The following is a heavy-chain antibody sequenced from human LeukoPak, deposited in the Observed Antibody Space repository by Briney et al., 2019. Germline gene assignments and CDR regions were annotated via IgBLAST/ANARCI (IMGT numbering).Heavy chain of an antibody. J-gene: IGHJ5*02. CDR2: INHSGST. CDR3: ARGSTDIVVVPAAKSERAQLDP. Sequence: SETLSLTCAVYGGSFSGYYWSWIRQPPGKGLEWIGEINHSGSTNYNPSLKSRVTISVDTSKNQFSLKLGSVTAADTAVYYCARGSTDIVVVPAAKSERAQLDPWGQGTLVTVSS. D-gene: IGHD2-2*01. CDR1: GGSFSGYY. V-gene: IGHV4-34*01.